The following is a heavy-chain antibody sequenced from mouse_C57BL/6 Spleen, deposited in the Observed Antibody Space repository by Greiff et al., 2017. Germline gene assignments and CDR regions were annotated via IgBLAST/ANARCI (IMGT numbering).Heavy chain of an antibody. D-gene: IGHD4-1*01. CDR1: GYTFTSYW. CDR3: AIGANWDDLDY. Sequence: QVQLQQPGAELVRPGSSVKLSCKASGYTFTSYWMHWVKQRPIQGLEWIGNIDPSDSETHYNQKFKDKATLTVDKSSSTAYMQLSSLTSEDSAVYYCAIGANWDDLDYWGQGTTLTVSS. V-gene: IGHV1-52*01. CDR2: IDPSDSET. J-gene: IGHJ2*01.